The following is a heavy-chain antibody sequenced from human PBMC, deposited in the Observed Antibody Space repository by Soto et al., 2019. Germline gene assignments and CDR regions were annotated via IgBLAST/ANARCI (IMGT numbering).Heavy chain of an antibody. CDR3: AKGDVWSGYYTGTFFFDY. J-gene: IGHJ4*02. Sequence: GGSLILSCAASGFTFRNFVMSWVRQAPGKGLEWVSGISGTGGTTFYADSVKGRFTISRDNSRNTLYLEMNSLRAEDTAVYFCAKGDVWSGYYTGTFFFDYWGLGTLVTVSS. D-gene: IGHD3-3*01. CDR2: ISGTGGTT. V-gene: IGHV3-23*01. CDR1: GFTFRNFV.